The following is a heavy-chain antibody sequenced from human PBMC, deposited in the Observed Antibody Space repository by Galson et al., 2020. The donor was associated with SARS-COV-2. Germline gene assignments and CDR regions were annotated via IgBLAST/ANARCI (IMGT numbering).Heavy chain of an antibody. CDR3: ARGLWFGESADAFDI. Sequence: NSGGSLRLSCAASGFTFSSYSMNWVRQAPGKGLEWVSSISSSSSYIYYADSVKGRFTISRDNAKNSLYLQMNSLRAEDTAVYYCARGLWFGESADAFDIWGQGTMVTVSS. J-gene: IGHJ3*02. D-gene: IGHD3-10*01. CDR1: GFTFSSYS. CDR2: ISSSSSYI. V-gene: IGHV3-21*01.